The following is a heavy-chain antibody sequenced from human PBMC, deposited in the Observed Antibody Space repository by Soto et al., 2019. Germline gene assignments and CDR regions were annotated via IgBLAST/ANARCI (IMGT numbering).Heavy chain of an antibody. CDR2: IYHTGNT. D-gene: IGHD2-2*01. CDR3: ARVERTLSTTSAYGIDV. V-gene: IGHV4-30-2*01. J-gene: IGHJ6*02. CDR1: GGSINSGGCS. Sequence: QLQLQESGSGLVKPSQTLSLTCTVSGGSINSGGCSWIWIRQPPGQGLEWIGYIYHTGNTFYNPYLPSRVTRSVDQSTNQFSLSLGSVTPANTAIDYCARVERTLSTTSAYGIDVWGQGTRVTVSS.